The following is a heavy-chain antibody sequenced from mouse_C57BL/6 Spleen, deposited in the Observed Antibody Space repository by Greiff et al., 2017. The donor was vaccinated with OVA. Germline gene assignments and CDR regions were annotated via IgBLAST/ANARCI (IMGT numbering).Heavy chain of an antibody. CDR1: GYAFSSSW. V-gene: IGHV1-82*01. CDR3: ANYGSRDWYFDV. D-gene: IGHD1-1*01. J-gene: IGHJ1*03. CDR2: IYPGDGDT. Sequence: QVQLKQSGPELVKPGASVKISCKASGYAFSSSWMNWVKQRPGKGLEWIGRIYPGDGDTNYNGKFKGKATLTADKSSSTAYMQLSSLTSEDSAVYFCANYGSRDWYFDVWGTGTTVTVSS.